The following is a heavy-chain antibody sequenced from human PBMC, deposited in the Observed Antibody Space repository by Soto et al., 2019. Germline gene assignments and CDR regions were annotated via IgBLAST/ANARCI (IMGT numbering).Heavy chain of an antibody. CDR2: IYNGGTT. J-gene: IGHJ4*02. V-gene: IGHV4-30-4*01. CDR3: ARGPSGDKVDY. Sequence: QVQLQESGPGLVKPSQTLSLTCTVSGGSINTVNYYWSWIRQSPDKGLEWIGHIYNGGTTYNNPSLTSXXTXPXXTSNNQSARTLSSGSAADTAVYYRARGPSGDKVDYLGQGTLVTVSS. D-gene: IGHD7-27*01. CDR1: GGSINTVNYY.